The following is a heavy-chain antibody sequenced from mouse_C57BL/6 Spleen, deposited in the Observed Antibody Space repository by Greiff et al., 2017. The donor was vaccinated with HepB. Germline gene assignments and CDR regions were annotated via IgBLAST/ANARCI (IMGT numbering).Heavy chain of an antibody. Sequence: QVQLQQPGAELVKPGASVKLSCKASGYTFTSYWMHWVKQRPGQGLEWIGMIHPNSGSTNYNEKFKSKATLTVDKSSSTAYMQLSSLTSEDSAVYYCARCNGSSPYWYFDVWGTGTTVTVSS. D-gene: IGHD1-1*01. CDR3: ARCNGSSPYWYFDV. V-gene: IGHV1-64*01. J-gene: IGHJ1*03. CDR1: GYTFTSYW. CDR2: IHPNSGST.